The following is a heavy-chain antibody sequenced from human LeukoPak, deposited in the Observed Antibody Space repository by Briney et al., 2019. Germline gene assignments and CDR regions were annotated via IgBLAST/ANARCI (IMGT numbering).Heavy chain of an antibody. V-gene: IGHV4-59*08. CDR2: ISYSGST. Sequence: SQTLSLTCTVSGGSITIHYWSCITGPPRKGLEYIVYISYSGSTNYNPSLKSRVTIAVDTSKNQFSLKLNSVTAADTAVYYCARHPHGGPYFEFWGQGTLVTVSS. CDR1: GGSITIHY. J-gene: IGHJ4*02. CDR3: ARHPHGGPYFEF.